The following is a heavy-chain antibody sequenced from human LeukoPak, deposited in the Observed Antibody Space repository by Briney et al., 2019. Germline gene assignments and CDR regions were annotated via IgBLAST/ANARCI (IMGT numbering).Heavy chain of an antibody. CDR3: ARQIWFGELSDAFDI. CDR2: IYPGDSDT. V-gene: IGHV5-51*01. D-gene: IGHD3-10*01. Sequence: GESLKISCKGSGYSFTSYWIGWVRQMPGKGLEWMGIIYPGDSDTRYSPSFQGQVTISADKSISTAYLQWSSLKASDTAMYYCARQIWFGELSDAFDIWGQGTMVTVSS. J-gene: IGHJ3*02. CDR1: GYSFTSYW.